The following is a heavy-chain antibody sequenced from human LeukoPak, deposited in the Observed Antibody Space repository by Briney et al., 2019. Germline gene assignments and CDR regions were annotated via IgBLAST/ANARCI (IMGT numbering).Heavy chain of an antibody. CDR2: ISYDGSNK. D-gene: IGHD3-10*01. J-gene: IGHJ4*02. Sequence: GRSLRLSCAASGFTFSSYAMHWVRQAPGKGLEWVAVISYDGSNKYYADSVKGRFTISRDNSKNTLYLQMNSLRAEDTAVYYCARERGSWDYFDYWGQGTLVTVSS. CDR1: GFTFSSYA. V-gene: IGHV3-30-3*01. CDR3: ARERGSWDYFDY.